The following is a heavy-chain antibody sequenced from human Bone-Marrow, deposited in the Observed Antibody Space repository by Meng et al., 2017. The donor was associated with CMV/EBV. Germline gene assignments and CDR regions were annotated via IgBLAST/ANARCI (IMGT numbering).Heavy chain of an antibody. J-gene: IGHJ4*02. Sequence: GGYLRLSCTASGLAFTKAWMSWVRQTPGKGLVWVGRIKSYGDGGLTDYATRVKGRFTISRDDSENTLYLHMNSLDVEDTGVYYCATGERQWQLLFDCWGQGTLVTVSS. V-gene: IGHV3-15*01. CDR2: IKSYGDGGLT. CDR3: ATGERQWQLLFDC. CDR1: GLAFTKAW. D-gene: IGHD1-26*01.